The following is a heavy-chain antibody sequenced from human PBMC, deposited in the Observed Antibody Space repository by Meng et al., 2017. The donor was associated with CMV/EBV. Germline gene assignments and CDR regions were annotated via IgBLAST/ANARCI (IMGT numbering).Heavy chain of an antibody. J-gene: IGHJ6*02. CDR3: ARVPYQLLPTYYDYGMDV. CDR1: GFTFSSYS. D-gene: IGHD2-15*01. CDR2: ISSSSSTI. Sequence: GESLKISCAASGFTFSSYSMNWVRQAPGKGLEWVSYISSSSSTIYYADSVKGRFTISRDNAKNSLYLQMNSLRAEDTAVYYCARVPYQLLPTYYDYGMDVWGQGTTVTVSS. V-gene: IGHV3-48*04.